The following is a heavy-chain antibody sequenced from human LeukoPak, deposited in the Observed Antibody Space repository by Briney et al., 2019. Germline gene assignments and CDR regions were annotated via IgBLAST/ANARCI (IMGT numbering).Heavy chain of an antibody. CDR2: LSTDGSST. V-gene: IGHV3-74*01. Sequence: GGSLRLSCAASGFTFSSYWMNWVRQAPGKGLVWVSSLSTDGSSTYYADSVKGRITISRDNAKNTLHLQMNSLRDDDTAVYYCARVSYSRAWTLFDYWGQGTLVTVSS. CDR3: ARVSYSRAWTLFDY. D-gene: IGHD6-19*01. J-gene: IGHJ4*02. CDR1: GFTFSSYW.